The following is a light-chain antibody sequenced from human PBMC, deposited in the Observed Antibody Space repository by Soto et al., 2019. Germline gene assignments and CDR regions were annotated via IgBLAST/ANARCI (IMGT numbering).Light chain of an antibody. Sequence: EIVMTQSPATLSVSPGERATLSSRASQSVSSNKLAWYQQKPGQAPRLLIYAASSRATGIPDRFSGSGSGTDFTLTINRLEPEDFAVYYCQDYGTSWTFGQGTKVDI. V-gene: IGKV3-20*01. CDR3: QDYGTSWT. J-gene: IGKJ1*01. CDR1: QSVSSNK. CDR2: AAS.